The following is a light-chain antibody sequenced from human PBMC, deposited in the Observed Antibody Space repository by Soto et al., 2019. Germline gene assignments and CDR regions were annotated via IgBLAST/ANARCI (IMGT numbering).Light chain of an antibody. CDR1: QSVSSY. V-gene: IGKV3-11*01. Sequence: EIVLTQSPATLSLSPGERATLSFRASQSVSSYLAWYQQKPVQAPRLLSYYESHRATGTPAMFSGSGSGTDFTLTISSLEPEDFDVYSCQQRSNWPPITFGQGTRLEIK. CDR2: YES. J-gene: IGKJ5*01. CDR3: QQRSNWPPIT.